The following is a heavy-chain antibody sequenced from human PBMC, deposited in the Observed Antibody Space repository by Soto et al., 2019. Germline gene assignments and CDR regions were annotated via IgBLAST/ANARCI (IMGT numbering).Heavy chain of an antibody. CDR3: ARGGAYYYDSSGYSGLDY. V-gene: IGHV3-74*01. CDR1: GFTFSSYW. Sequence: GGSLRLSCAASGFTFSSYWMHWVRQAPGKGLVWVSRINSDGSSTSYADSVKGRFTISRDNAKNTLYLQMNSLRAEDTAVYYCARGGAYYYDSSGYSGLDYWGQGTLVTVSS. J-gene: IGHJ4*02. D-gene: IGHD3-22*01. CDR2: INSDGSST.